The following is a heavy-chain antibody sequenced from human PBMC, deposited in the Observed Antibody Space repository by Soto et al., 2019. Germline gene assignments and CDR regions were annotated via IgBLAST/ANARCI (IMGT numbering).Heavy chain of an antibody. D-gene: IGHD3-3*01. Sequence: ASVKVSCKASGYTFTSYDINWVRQATGQGLEWMGWMNPNSGNTGYAQKFQGRVTMTRNTSISTAYMELSSLRSEDTAVYYCARVRGLRFLEWLHPHMDVWGKGTTVTVSS. CDR1: GYTFTSYD. CDR2: MNPNSGNT. CDR3: ARVRGLRFLEWLHPHMDV. V-gene: IGHV1-8*01. J-gene: IGHJ6*03.